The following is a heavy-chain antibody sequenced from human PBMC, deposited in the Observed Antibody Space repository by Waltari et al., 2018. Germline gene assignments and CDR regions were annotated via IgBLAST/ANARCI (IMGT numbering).Heavy chain of an antibody. CDR3: ARHKGDILTGPNWFDP. V-gene: IGHV4-38-2*01. CDR1: GYSISSGYY. D-gene: IGHD3-9*01. J-gene: IGHJ5*02. Sequence: QVQLQESGPGLVKPSETLSLTCAVSGYSISSGYYWGWLRQPPGKGLEWIGSIYHSGSTYYNPSLKSRVTISVDTSKNQFSLKLSSVTAADTAVYYCARHKGDILTGPNWFDPWGQGTLVTVSS. CDR2: IYHSGST.